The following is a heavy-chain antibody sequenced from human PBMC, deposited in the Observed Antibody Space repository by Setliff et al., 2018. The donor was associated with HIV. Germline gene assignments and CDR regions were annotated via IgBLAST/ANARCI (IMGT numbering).Heavy chain of an antibody. CDR1: GASISSGYYY. CDR2: IYTTGST. V-gene: IGHV4-61*02. J-gene: IGHJ6*03. Sequence: TLSLTCTVSGASISSGYYYWTWIRQPAGKGLEWIGRIYTTGSTNYNPSLKSRVTISLDTSKNHCSLKLSSVTAADTAVYYCARDGGAARPMDVWGKGTTVTVSS. CDR3: ARDGGAARPMDV. D-gene: IGHD6-6*01.